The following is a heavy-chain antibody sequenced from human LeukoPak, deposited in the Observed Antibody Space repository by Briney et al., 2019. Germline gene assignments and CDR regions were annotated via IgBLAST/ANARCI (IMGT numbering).Heavy chain of an antibody. Sequence: GASVKVSCKASGYTFTGYYMHWVRQAPGQGLEWMGWINPNSGGTNYAQKFQGRVTMTRDTSISTAYMELSRLRSDDTAVYYCASLNWNDVSRTFDYWGQGTLVTVSS. CDR1: GYTFTGYY. D-gene: IGHD1-1*01. V-gene: IGHV1-2*02. CDR3: ASLNWNDVSRTFDY. CDR2: INPNSGGT. J-gene: IGHJ4*02.